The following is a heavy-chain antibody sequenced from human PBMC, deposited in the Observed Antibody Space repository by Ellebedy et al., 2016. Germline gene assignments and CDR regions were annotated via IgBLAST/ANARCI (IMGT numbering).Heavy chain of an antibody. CDR1: GYSISSGYY. CDR3: ARDYFDWLLYYYYGMDV. D-gene: IGHD3-9*01. CDR2: IYHSGST. Sequence: GSLRLSXTVSGYSISSGYYWGWIRQPPGKGLEWIGSIYHSGSTYYNPSLKSRVTISVDTSKNQFSLKLSSVTAADTAVYYCARDYFDWLLYYYYGMDVWGQGTTVTVSS. J-gene: IGHJ6*02. V-gene: IGHV4-38-2*02.